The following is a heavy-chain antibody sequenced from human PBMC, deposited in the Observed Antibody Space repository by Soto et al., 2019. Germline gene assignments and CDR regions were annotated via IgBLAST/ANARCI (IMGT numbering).Heavy chain of an antibody. V-gene: IGHV3-30-3*01. CDR3: ARDRLYGAGLIDV. J-gene: IGHJ6*02. Sequence: QVQLVESGGGVVQPGRSLRLSFAASGFTFSSYGRHWVRQAPGKGLEWVAVISSDGSDKYYADSVKGRFTISRDNSKNTLYVQLNRMRAEDTALYYCARDRLYGAGLIDVWGQGTTVTVSS. CDR1: GFTFSSYG. D-gene: IGHD3-10*01. CDR2: ISSDGSDK.